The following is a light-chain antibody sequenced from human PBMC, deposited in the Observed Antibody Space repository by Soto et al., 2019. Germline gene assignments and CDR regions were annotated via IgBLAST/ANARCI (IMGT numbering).Light chain of an antibody. CDR1: SSNIGSNT. Sequence: QSVLTQPPSASGTPGQRVTISCSGSSSNIGSNTVNWYQQLPGTAPNLLIYSNIQRPSGVPARFSGSKSGTSASLATSGLQSEDEADYYCAAWDDSLNGVVFGGGTKLTVL. J-gene: IGLJ2*01. CDR2: SNI. CDR3: AAWDDSLNGVV. V-gene: IGLV1-44*01.